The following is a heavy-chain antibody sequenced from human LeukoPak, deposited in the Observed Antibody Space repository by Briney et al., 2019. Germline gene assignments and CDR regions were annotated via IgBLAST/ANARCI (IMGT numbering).Heavy chain of an antibody. CDR3: ARGTNRRDGYNFPYYYYYGMDV. CDR2: IYYSGST. J-gene: IGHJ6*02. D-gene: IGHD5-24*01. Sequence: SETLSLTCTVSGGSVSGGSYYWSWIRQPPGKGLEWIGYIYYSGSTNYNPSLKSRVTISVDMSKNQFSLKLSSVTAAGTAVYYCARGTNRRDGYNFPYYYYYGMDVWGQGTTVTVSS. CDR1: GGSVSGGSYY. V-gene: IGHV4-61*01.